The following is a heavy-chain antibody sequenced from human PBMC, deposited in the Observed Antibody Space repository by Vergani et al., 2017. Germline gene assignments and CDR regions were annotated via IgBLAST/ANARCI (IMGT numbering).Heavy chain of an antibody. CDR2: ISGSGGST. J-gene: IGHJ4*02. D-gene: IGHD1-26*01. CDR3: AKKGGWELTFDY. CDR1: GFTFSSYA. V-gene: IGHV3-23*01. Sequence: EVQLLESGGGLVQPGGSLRLSCAASGFTFSSYAMSWVRQAPGKGLEWVSAISGSGGSTYYADSVKGRFTISRDNSKNTLDLQMNSLKAEEPAVYYCAKKGGWELTFDYRGQGTLVTGSS.